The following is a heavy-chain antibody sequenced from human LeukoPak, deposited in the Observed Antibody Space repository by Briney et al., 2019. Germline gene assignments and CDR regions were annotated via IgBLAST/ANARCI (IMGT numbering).Heavy chain of an antibody. CDR1: GGSISSYY. V-gene: IGHV4-59*01. J-gene: IGHJ4*02. D-gene: IGHD4-17*01. Sequence: PSETLSLTCTVSGGSISSYYWSWIRQPPGKGLEWIGYIYYSGSTNYNPSLKSRVTISVDTSKNQFSLKLSSVTAADTAVYYCAREMTTVTNYYFDYWGQGTLVTVSS. CDR2: IYYSGST. CDR3: AREMTTVTNYYFDY.